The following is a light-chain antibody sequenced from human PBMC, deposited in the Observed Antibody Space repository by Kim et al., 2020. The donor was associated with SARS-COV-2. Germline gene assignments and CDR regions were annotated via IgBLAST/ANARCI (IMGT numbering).Light chain of an antibody. CDR2: DAS. Sequence: AIQLTQSPSSLSASVGDRVTITWRASQGISSALAWYQQKPGKAPKLLIYDASSLESGVPSRFSGSGSGTDFTLTISSLQPEDFVTYYCQQFNNYPQITFGQGTRLEIK. J-gene: IGKJ5*01. CDR1: QGISSA. V-gene: IGKV1D-13*01. CDR3: QQFNNYPQIT.